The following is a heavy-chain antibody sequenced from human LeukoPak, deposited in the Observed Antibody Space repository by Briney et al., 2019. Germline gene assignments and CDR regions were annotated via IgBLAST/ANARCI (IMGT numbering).Heavy chain of an antibody. D-gene: IGHD1-26*01. CDR3: ARGRSGSYYDSFDY. CDR1: GYTFTRYA. CDR2: INTNTGNP. V-gene: IGHV7-4-1*02. J-gene: IGHJ4*02. Sequence: ASVKVSCKASGYTFTRYAMNWVRQAPGQGLEWMGWINTNTGNPTYAQGFTGRFVFSLDTSVSTAYLQISSLKAEDTAVYYCARGRSGSYYDSFDYWGQGTLVTVSS.